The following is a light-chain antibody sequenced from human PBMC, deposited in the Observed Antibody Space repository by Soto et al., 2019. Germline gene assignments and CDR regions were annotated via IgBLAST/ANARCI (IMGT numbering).Light chain of an antibody. CDR2: DVS. Sequence: QSALTQPASVSGSPGQSITISCTGSSGDVGHYNHVSWYQQPPGTAPKLMIYDVSNRPSGVSYRFSGSKSGNTASLIISGAQAEDEADYYCTAYTPSRIWVFGGGTKLTVL. V-gene: IGLV2-14*03. CDR1: SGDVGHYNH. J-gene: IGLJ3*02. CDR3: TAYTPSRIWV.